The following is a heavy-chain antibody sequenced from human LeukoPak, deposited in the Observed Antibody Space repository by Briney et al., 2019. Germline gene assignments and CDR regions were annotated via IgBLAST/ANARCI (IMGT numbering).Heavy chain of an antibody. V-gene: IGHV4-59*01. CDR1: GGSISSYY. CDR2: IYYSGST. Sequence: NPSETLSLTCTVSGGSISSYYWSWIRQPPGKGLEWIWYIYYSGSTNYNPSLKSRVTISVDTSKNQFSLKLSSVTAADTAVYYCARVKGIALDYWGQGTLVTVSS. J-gene: IGHJ4*02. D-gene: IGHD6-13*01. CDR3: ARVKGIALDY.